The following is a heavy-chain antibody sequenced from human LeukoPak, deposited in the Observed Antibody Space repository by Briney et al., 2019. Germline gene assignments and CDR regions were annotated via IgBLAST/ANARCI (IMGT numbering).Heavy chain of an antibody. CDR3: ARGGYSYGFDY. D-gene: IGHD5-18*01. CDR1: GGSISSYY. Sequence: PSETLSLTCTVSGGSISSYYWSWIRQPPGKGLEWIGYIYYSGSTNYNPSLKSRVTISVDTSKNQFSLKLSSVTAADPAVYYCARGGYSYGFDYWGQGTLVTVSS. J-gene: IGHJ4*02. V-gene: IGHV4-59*01. CDR2: IYYSGST.